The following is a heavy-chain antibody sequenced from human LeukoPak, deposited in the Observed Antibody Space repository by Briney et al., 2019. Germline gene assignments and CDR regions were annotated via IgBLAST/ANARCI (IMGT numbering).Heavy chain of an antibody. CDR2: IYNSGST. CDR3: ARWNSGSSSFDF. CDR1: GGSISSYY. Sequence: SETLSLTCSVSGGSISSYYWSWIRQPAGKGLEWIGRIYNSGSTNYNPSLKGRVTISVDKSKNQFSLKLSSVTAADTAVYYCARWNSGSSSFDFWGQGTLVTVSS. D-gene: IGHD1-26*01. V-gene: IGHV4-4*07. J-gene: IGHJ4*02.